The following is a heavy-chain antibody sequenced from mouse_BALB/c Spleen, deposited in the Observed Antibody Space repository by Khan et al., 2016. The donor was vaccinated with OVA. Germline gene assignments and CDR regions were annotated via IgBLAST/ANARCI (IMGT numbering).Heavy chain of an antibody. Sequence: EVQLQQSGAELVKPGASVKLSCSASGFNIKDTYIHWMKQRPEQGLEWIGRIDPPNDDSKYGPKFQAKATLTADTSSNTAYLQLSSLTSEDTAVYYCATRYGNPFAFWGQGTLVYVSA. CDR2: IDPPNDDS. J-gene: IGHJ3*01. V-gene: IGHV14-3*02. CDR1: GFNIKDTY. CDR3: ATRYGNPFAF. D-gene: IGHD2-1*01.